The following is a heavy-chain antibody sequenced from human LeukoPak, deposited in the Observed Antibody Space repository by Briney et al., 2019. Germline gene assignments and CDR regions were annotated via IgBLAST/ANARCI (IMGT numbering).Heavy chain of an antibody. Sequence: SETLSLTCTVSGGSISSGDYYWSWIRQPPGKGLERIGYIYYSGSTYYNPSLKSRVTISVDTSKNQFSLKLSSVTAADTAVYYCARDLLNEGNHLDYWGQGTLVTVSS. CDR2: IYYSGST. J-gene: IGHJ4*02. CDR1: GGSISSGDYY. CDR3: ARDLLNEGNHLDY. V-gene: IGHV4-30-4*01. D-gene: IGHD4-23*01.